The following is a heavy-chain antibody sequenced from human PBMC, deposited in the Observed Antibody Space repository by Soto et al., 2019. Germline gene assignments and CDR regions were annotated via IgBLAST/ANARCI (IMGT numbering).Heavy chain of an antibody. J-gene: IGHJ4*02. CDR2: IYYSGNT. V-gene: IGHV4-59*08. CDR1: GGSISSYY. D-gene: IGHD5-12*01. CDR3: ARRGLRQKGFDY. Sequence: QVQLQESGPGLVKPSETLSLTCTVSGGSISSYYWSWIRQPPGKGLEWIGYIYYSGNTNYNPSLKSRVTISVDTSKNQCSLKLSSVTAADTAVYYCARRGLRQKGFDYWGQGTLVTVSS.